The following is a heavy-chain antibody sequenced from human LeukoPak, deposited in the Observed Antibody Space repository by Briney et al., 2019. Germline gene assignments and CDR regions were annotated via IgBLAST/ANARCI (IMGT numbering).Heavy chain of an antibody. D-gene: IGHD3-9*01. Sequence: GGSLRLSCAASGFTFHVHGMHWVRQAPGKGLEWVAYIRADGSDKYYADSVKGRLTFSRDNSKNTVYLQMNGLRPEDTAVYYCARDADWAFDYWGRGTLVTVSS. V-gene: IGHV3-30*02. CDR2: IRADGSDK. CDR1: GFTFHVHG. CDR3: ARDADWAFDY. J-gene: IGHJ4*02.